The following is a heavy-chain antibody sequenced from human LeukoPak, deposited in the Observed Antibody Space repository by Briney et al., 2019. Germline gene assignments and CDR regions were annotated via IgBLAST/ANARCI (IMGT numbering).Heavy chain of an antibody. V-gene: IGHV4-59*12. CDR1: GGSISSYY. CDR3: ARADYFGSGSYGFYFDY. J-gene: IGHJ4*02. CDR2: IYYSGST. Sequence: SETLSLTCTVSGGSISSYYWSWIRQPPGKGLEWIGYIYYSGSTNYNPSLKSRVTISVDTSKNQFSLKLSSVTAADTAVYYCARADYFGSGSYGFYFDYWGQGILVTVSS. D-gene: IGHD3-10*01.